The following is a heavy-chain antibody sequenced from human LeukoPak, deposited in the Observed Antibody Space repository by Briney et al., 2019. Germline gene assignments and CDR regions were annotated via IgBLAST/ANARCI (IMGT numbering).Heavy chain of an antibody. CDR1: GGSISSYY. J-gene: IGHJ3*02. Sequence: SETLSLTCTVSGGSISSYYWSWIRQPPGKGLEWIGYIYYSGSTNYNPSLKSRVTISVDTSKNQFSLKLSSVTAADTAVYYCARSGYSYGADAFDIRGQGTMVTVSS. CDR2: IYYSGST. D-gene: IGHD5-18*01. CDR3: ARSGYSYGADAFDI. V-gene: IGHV4-59*01.